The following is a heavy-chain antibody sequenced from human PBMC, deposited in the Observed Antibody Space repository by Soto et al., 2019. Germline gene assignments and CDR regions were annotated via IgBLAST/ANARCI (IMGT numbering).Heavy chain of an antibody. CDR1: GGTFSNHI. CDR3: VMDSHIVSVFSGHDDIDS. J-gene: IGHJ4*02. Sequence: QVQLVQSGAEVKKPGSSVKVSCKASGGTFSNHIITWVRQAPGQGLEWMGRIIPMLDITNHAQKFQGRVKITADNSTTKAYMEVSSLSSEDTAVYYCVMDSHIVSVFSGHDDIDSCGQGTLVTVSA. V-gene: IGHV1-69*02. CDR2: IIPMLDIT. D-gene: IGHD5-12*01.